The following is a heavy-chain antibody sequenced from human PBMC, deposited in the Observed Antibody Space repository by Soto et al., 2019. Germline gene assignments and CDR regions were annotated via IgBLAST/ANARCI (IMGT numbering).Heavy chain of an antibody. Sequence: SETLSLTCVVSGASISTSYWSWVRQPAGKRLQWIGRIFADGNTNSSPSLKGRVSMAIDKSQNQISLQLASVTAADTATYHCVRDIIVALDYWGQGAQVTVSS. CDR1: GASISTSY. D-gene: IGHD2-21*01. CDR3: VRDIIVALDY. J-gene: IGHJ4*02. V-gene: IGHV4-4*07. CDR2: IFADGNT.